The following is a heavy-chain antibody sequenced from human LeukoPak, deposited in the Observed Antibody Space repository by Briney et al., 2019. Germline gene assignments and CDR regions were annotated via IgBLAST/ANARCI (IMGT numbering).Heavy chain of an antibody. CDR2: IYHSGST. V-gene: IGHV4-38-2*01. Sequence: SETLSLTCAVSGYSISSGYYWGWIRQPPGKGLEWIGSIYHSGSTYYNPSLKSRVTISVDTSKNQFSLKLSSVTAADTAVYYCAISGEEKYYDILTGYYNADEPFDYWGQGTLVTVSS. J-gene: IGHJ4*02. CDR1: GYSISSGYY. D-gene: IGHD3-9*01. CDR3: AISGEEKYYDILTGYYNADEPFDY.